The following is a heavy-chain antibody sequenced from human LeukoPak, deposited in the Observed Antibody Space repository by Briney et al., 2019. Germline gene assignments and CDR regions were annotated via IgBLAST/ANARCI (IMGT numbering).Heavy chain of an antibody. CDR3: ARGYYLDAFDI. D-gene: IGHD3-22*01. CDR1: GGSISSYY. Sequence: SETLSLTCTVSGGSISSYYWSWIRQPPGKGLEWIGYIYHSGSTYYNPSLKSRVTISVDRSKNQFSLKLSSVTAADTAVYYCARGYYLDAFDIWGQGTMVTVSS. V-gene: IGHV4-59*12. J-gene: IGHJ3*02. CDR2: IYHSGST.